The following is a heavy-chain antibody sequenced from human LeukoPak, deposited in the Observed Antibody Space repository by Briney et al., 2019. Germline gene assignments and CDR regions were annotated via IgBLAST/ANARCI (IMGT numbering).Heavy chain of an antibody. D-gene: IGHD4-17*01. CDR2: INPSGGST. CDR3: ARDPTLYGDYDLDY. V-gene: IGHV1-46*01. Sequence: GASVKISCKASGYTFTNYYMHWVRQAPGQGLEWMGIINPSGGSTTYAQQFQGRVTMTRDMSTSTVYMDLSSLGSEDTAVYYCARDPTLYGDYDLDYWGQGTLVTVSS. CDR1: GYTFTNYY. J-gene: IGHJ4*02.